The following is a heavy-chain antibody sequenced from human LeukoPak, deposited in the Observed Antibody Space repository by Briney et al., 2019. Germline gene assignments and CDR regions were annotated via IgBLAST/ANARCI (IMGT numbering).Heavy chain of an antibody. CDR3: ARRNVLLWFRDPGKNNWFDP. CDR1: GGSISSNNYY. D-gene: IGHD3-10*01. CDR2: IYFSGST. V-gene: IGHV4-39*01. J-gene: IGHJ5*02. Sequence: PSETLSLTCTVSGGSISSNNYYWGWIRQPPGKGLEWIGSIYFSGSTYYNPSLKSRVTISVDTSKNQFSLKLSSVTAADTAVYYCARRNVLLWFRDPGKNNWFDPWGQGTLVTVSS.